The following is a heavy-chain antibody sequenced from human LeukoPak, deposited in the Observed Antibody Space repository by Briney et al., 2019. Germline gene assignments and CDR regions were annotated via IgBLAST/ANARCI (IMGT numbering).Heavy chain of an antibody. D-gene: IGHD6-13*01. CDR2: ISGSGGST. Sequence: GGSLRLSCAASGFTFSSYAMSWVRQAPGKGLEWVSAISGSGGSTYYADSVKGRFTISRDNSTNTLYLQMNSLRAEDTAVYYCAKDRRIAAAGLYYYGMDVWGQGTTVTVSS. CDR3: AKDRRIAAAGLYYYGMDV. V-gene: IGHV3-23*01. CDR1: GFTFSSYA. J-gene: IGHJ6*02.